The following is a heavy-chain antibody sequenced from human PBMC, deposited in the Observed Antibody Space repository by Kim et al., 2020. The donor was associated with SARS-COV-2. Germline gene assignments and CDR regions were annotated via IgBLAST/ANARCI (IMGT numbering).Heavy chain of an antibody. Sequence: GGSLRLSCAASGFTFSSYEMNWVRQAPGKGLEWVSYISSSGSTIYYADSVKGRFTISRDNAKNSLYLQMNSLRAEDTAVYYCARDVEMATILFDYWGQGTLVTVSS. D-gene: IGHD5-12*01. CDR1: GFTFSSYE. V-gene: IGHV3-48*03. J-gene: IGHJ4*02. CDR3: ARDVEMATILFDY. CDR2: ISSSGSTI.